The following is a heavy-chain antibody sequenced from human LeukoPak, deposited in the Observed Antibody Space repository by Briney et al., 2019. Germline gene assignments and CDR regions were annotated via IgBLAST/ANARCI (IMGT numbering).Heavy chain of an antibody. V-gene: IGHV3-30*04. CDR3: ARDWVLWFGESYYFDY. CDR2: ISYDGSNK. D-gene: IGHD3-10*01. J-gene: IGHJ4*02. Sequence: PGRSLRLSCAASGFTFSSYAMHWVRRAPGKGLEWVAVISYDGSNKYYADSVKGRFTISRDNSKNTLYLQMNSLRAEDTAVYYCARDWVLWFGESYYFDYWGQGTLVTVSS. CDR1: GFTFSSYA.